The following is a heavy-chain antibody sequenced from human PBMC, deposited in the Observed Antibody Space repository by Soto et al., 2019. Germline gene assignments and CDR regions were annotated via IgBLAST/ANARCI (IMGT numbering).Heavy chain of an antibody. Sequence: ASVKVSCKASGYTFTIYAMHCVRQSPVQRREWMGCINAGNGNTKYSQKFQGRVTITRDTSASTAYMELSGLRSEDTAVYYCARIKLLWFGELPEAPFDYWGQGTLVTVSS. J-gene: IGHJ4*02. CDR3: ARIKLLWFGELPEAPFDY. CDR2: INAGNGNT. CDR1: GYTFTIYA. V-gene: IGHV1-3*01. D-gene: IGHD3-10*01.